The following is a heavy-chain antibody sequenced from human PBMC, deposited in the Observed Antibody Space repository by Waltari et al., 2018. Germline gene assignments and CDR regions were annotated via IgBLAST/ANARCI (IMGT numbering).Heavy chain of an antibody. V-gene: IGHV4-39*02. Sequence: QLQLQESGPGLVRPSETLSLTCTVSGDSIANRDSSWGWIRPSPGKGLEWIGSIFYSGSTYYNPSLKSRVTISVDTSKNDFSLKLRSVTAADRAVYFCARRTISREEVGPFDFWGQGILVTVSS. J-gene: IGHJ4*02. D-gene: IGHD1-26*01. CDR2: IFYSGST. CDR1: GDSIANRDSS. CDR3: ARRTISREEVGPFDF.